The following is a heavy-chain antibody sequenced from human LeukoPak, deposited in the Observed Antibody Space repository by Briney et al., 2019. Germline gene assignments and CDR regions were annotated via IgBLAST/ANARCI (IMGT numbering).Heavy chain of an antibody. D-gene: IGHD2-15*01. CDR3: AKAGGYYYYMDV. V-gene: IGHV3-30*02. CDR2: IRYDGSNK. CDR1: GFTFSSYG. J-gene: IGHJ6*03. Sequence: WGSLRLSCAASGFTFSSYGMHWVRQAPGKGLEWVAFIRYDGSNKYYADSVKGRFTISRDNSKNTLYLQMNSLRAEDTAVYYCAKAGGYYYYMDVWGKGTTVTVSS.